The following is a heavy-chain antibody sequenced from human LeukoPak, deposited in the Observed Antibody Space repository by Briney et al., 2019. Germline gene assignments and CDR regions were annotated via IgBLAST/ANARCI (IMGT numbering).Heavy chain of an antibody. V-gene: IGHV4-34*01. J-gene: IGHJ5*02. D-gene: IGHD3-16*02. CDR2: INHSGST. CDR3: ARVPYYDYVWGSCRRNWFDP. CDR1: GGSFSGYY. Sequence: PSETLSLTCAVYGGSFSGYYWSWIRQPPGKGLEWIGEINHSGSTNYNPSLKSRVTISVDTSKNQFSLKLSSVTAADTAVYYCARVPYYDYVWGSCRRNWFDPWGQGTLVTFSS.